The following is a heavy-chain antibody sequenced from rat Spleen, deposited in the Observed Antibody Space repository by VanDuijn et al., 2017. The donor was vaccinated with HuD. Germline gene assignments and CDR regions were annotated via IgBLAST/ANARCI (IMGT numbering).Heavy chain of an antibody. CDR3: ARPNYGYPFAY. Sequence: EVQLVESGGGLVQPGRSMKLSCAASGLTFSNYYMAWVRQAPAKGLEWVASITTSGGHTYYRDSVKGRFTVSRDNTKSTLYLQMDSLRSEDTATYYCARPNYGYPFAYWGQGTLVTVSS. CDR2: ITTSGGHT. J-gene: IGHJ3*01. V-gene: IGHV5-25*01. CDR1: GLTFSNYY. D-gene: IGHD1-11*01.